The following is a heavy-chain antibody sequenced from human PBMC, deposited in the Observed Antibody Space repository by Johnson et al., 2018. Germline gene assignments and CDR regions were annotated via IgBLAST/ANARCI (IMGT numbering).Heavy chain of an antibody. CDR1: GFTFDDYA. Sequence: EVQLLEAGGGLVQPGRSLRLSCAASGFTFDDYAMHWVRQAPGKGLEWVSLISWDGGSTYYADSVKGRFTISRDNSKNSLYLQMNSLRPEDTAVYYCVRSTVVIRAEYFQNWGQGTLVTVSS. J-gene: IGHJ1*01. V-gene: IGHV3-43D*03. CDR3: VRSTVVIRAEYFQN. D-gene: IGHD4-23*01. CDR2: ISWDGGST.